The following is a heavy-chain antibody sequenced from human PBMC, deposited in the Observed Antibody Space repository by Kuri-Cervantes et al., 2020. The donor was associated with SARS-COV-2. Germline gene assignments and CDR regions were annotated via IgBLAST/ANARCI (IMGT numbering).Heavy chain of an antibody. J-gene: IGHJ5*02. CDR2: IYTSGST. V-gene: IGHV4-61*02. CDR3: ARGGDWFDP. CDR1: GGSTSSGSYY. D-gene: IGHD1-26*01. Sequence: SETLSLTCTVSGGSTSSGSYYWSWIRQPAGKGLEWIGRIYTSGSTNYNPSLKSRVTISVDTSKTQFSLKLSSVTATDTAVYYCARGGDWFDPWGQGTLVTVSS.